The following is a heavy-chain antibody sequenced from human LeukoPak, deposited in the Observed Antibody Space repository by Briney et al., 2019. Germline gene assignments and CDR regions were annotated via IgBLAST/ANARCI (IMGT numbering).Heavy chain of an antibody. CDR1: GFVFSDYG. CDR2: VRYDGSYD. V-gene: IGHV3-30*02. CDR3: ARFGYSTSLDFYLDV. D-gene: IGHD6-13*01. J-gene: IGHJ2*01. Sequence: PGGSLRLSCAASGFVFSDYGMHWVRQAPGKGLEWVAFVRYDGSYDYYADSMKGRFTISRDNSKNTLYLQMKSLRAEDTAVYSCARFGYSTSLDFYLDVWGRGTLVAVSS.